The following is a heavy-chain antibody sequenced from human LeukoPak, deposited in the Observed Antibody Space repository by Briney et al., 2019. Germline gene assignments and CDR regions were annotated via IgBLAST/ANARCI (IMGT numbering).Heavy chain of an antibody. Sequence: GRSLRLSCAASGFTFSSYAMHWVRQAPGKGLEWVAVISYDGSNKYYADSVKGRFTISRDNSKNTLYLQMNSLRAEDTAVYYCARGGYCSGGSCYPPGDAFDIWGQGTMVTVSS. CDR2: ISYDGSNK. D-gene: IGHD2-15*01. J-gene: IGHJ3*02. CDR3: ARGGYCSGGSCYPPGDAFDI. V-gene: IGHV3-30-3*01. CDR1: GFTFSSYA.